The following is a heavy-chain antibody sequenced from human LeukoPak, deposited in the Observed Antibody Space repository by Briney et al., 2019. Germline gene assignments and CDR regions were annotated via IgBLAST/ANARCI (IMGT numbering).Heavy chain of an antibody. CDR1: GFTFNSYN. CDR2: ISVSSSTI. J-gene: IGHJ4*02. D-gene: IGHD3-10*01. Sequence: GGSLRLSCAVSGFTFNSYNMNWVRQAPGKGLEWLSYISVSSSTIYYADSVKGRFTISRDNAKNSLYLQMNSLRDDDTAVYYCAKRASGSGTSLYYFDYWGQGTLVTVSS. CDR3: AKRASGSGTSLYYFDY. V-gene: IGHV3-48*02.